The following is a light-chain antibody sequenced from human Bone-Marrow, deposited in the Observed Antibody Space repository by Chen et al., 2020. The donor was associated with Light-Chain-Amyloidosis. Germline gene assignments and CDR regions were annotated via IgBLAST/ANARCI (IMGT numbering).Light chain of an antibody. CDR1: QTISSNY. V-gene: IGKV3-20*01. Sequence: ETVLTQSPGTLSLSPVEGANLSCRASQTISSNYLTWYQQKFGQAPRLLIYGSSSRATGIPDRFTGSGSGTDFTLTINRLEPEDFAMYYCQQYGTSPLTLGGGTKVEIK. J-gene: IGKJ4*01. CDR3: QQYGTSPLT. CDR2: GSS.